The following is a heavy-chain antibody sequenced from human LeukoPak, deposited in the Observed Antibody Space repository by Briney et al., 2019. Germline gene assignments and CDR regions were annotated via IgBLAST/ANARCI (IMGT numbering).Heavy chain of an antibody. CDR1: GGSISSYY. D-gene: IGHD3-22*01. CDR3: ARGGEYYDSSGLDY. CDR2: IYTSGST. Sequence: PSETLSLTCTVSGGSISSYYWSWIRQPAGEGLEWIGRIYTSGSTNYNPSLKSRVTMSVDTSKNQFSLKLSSVTAADTAVYYCARGGEYYDSSGLDYWGQGTLVTVSS. V-gene: IGHV4-4*07. J-gene: IGHJ4*02.